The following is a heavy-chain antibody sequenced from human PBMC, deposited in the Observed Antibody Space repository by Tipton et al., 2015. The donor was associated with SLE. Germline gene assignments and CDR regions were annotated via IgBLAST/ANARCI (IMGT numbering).Heavy chain of an antibody. V-gene: IGHV4-39*07. CDR3: ARHRSGSSWLDP. CDR2: ISYSENT. J-gene: IGHJ5*02. Sequence: TLSLTCTVFGDSISSRGYQWGWICQPPGKGLEWIGRISYSENTYYNPSLRSRVTLLLDMSKNQFSLKVSSVTAADTAVYFCARHRSGSSWLDPWGQGTLVTVAS. CDR1: GDSISSRGYQ. D-gene: IGHD1-26*01.